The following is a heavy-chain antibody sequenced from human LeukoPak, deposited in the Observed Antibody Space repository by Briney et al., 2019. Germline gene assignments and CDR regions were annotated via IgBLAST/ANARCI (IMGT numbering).Heavy chain of an antibody. Sequence: SETLSLTCTVSGGSISSSSYYWGWIRQPPGKGLEWIGSIYYSGSTNYNPSLKSRVTISVDTSKNQFSLKLSSVTAADTAVYYCARHQKSSPVDAFDIWGQGTMVTVSS. J-gene: IGHJ3*02. CDR3: ARHQKSSPVDAFDI. D-gene: IGHD2-15*01. V-gene: IGHV4-39*01. CDR2: IYYSGST. CDR1: GGSISSSSYY.